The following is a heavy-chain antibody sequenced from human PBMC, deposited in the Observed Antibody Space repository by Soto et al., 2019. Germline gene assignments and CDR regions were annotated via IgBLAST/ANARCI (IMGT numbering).Heavy chain of an antibody. CDR3: ARDPYSSGYYNLLFDY. CDR2: IYHSGST. D-gene: IGHD3-22*01. V-gene: IGHV4-39*07. Sequence: SETLSLTCTVSGGSVSSGSYYWSWIRQPPGKGLEWIGSIYHSGSTYYNPSLKSRVTISVDTSKNQFSLKLSSVTAADTAVYYCARDPYSSGYYNLLFDYWGQGTLVTVSS. J-gene: IGHJ4*02. CDR1: GGSVSSGSYY.